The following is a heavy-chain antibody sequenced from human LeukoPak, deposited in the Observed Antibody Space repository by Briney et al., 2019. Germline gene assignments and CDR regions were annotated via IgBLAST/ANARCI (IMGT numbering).Heavy chain of an antibody. CDR1: GFTFSYYN. CDR3: ARVLRYCSGGNCYSGGLGYMDV. CDR2: ISRSGSTK. D-gene: IGHD2-15*01. Sequence: GGSLRLSCAASGFTFSYYNMRWIRQAPGKGLEWVSSISRSGSTKYYADSVKGRFTISRDNAKNSLFLQMNSLRAEDTAVYYCARVLRYCSGGNCYSGGLGYMDVWGKGTTVTISS. J-gene: IGHJ6*03. V-gene: IGHV3-11*01.